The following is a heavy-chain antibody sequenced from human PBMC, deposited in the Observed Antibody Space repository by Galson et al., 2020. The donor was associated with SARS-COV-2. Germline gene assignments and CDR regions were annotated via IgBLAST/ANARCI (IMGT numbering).Heavy chain of an antibody. CDR3: ARVSHLEIVGVEQHYYYGMDV. CDR1: GGSISSYY. CDR2: IYYSGTT. Sequence: SETLSLTCTVSGGSISSYYWGWIRQPPGKGLEWIGYIYYSGTTNYNPSLKSRVTISADTSKNQFSLKLSSVTAADTAVYYCARVSHLEIVGVEQHYYYGMDVWGQGTTVTVSS. J-gene: IGHJ6*02. D-gene: IGHD3-3*01. V-gene: IGHV4-59*01.